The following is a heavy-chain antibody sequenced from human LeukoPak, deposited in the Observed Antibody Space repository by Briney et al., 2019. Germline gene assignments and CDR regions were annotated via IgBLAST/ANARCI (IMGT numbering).Heavy chain of an antibody. V-gene: IGHV3-33*01. CDR1: GFTFSSYG. CDR3: AREEYSSSSWDY. J-gene: IGHJ4*02. D-gene: IGHD6-6*01. CDR2: IWYDGSNK. Sequence: GGSLRLSCAASGFTFSSYGMHWVRQAPGKGLEWVAVIWYDGSNKYYADSVKGRFTISRDNSKNTLYLQMNSLRVEDTAVYYCAREEYSSSSWDYWGQGTLVTVSS.